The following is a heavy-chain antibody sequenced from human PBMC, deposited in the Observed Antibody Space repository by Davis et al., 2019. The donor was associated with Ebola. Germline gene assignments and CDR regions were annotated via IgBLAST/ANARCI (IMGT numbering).Heavy chain of an antibody. D-gene: IGHD3-22*01. V-gene: IGHV3-7*01. CDR2: IKEDGSAT. Sequence: PGGSLRLSCAASGVLFSRYWMSWVRQAPGKGLEWVANIKEDGSATNYVDSVKGRFTIPRDNAKKSLYLQLNSLRADDTAMYYCARDYYDKSGDGFDIWGQGTMVTVSS. J-gene: IGHJ3*02. CDR1: GVLFSRYW. CDR3: ARDYYDKSGDGFDI.